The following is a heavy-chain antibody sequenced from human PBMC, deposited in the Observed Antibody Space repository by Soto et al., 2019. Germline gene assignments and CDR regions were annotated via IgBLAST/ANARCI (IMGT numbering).Heavy chain of an antibody. CDR1: GYTFTSYG. V-gene: IGHV1-18*01. J-gene: IGHJ4*02. CDR2: ISAYNGNT. CDR3: ARPYCSSTSCYHPYFDY. D-gene: IGHD2-2*01. Sequence: ASVKVSCKASGYTFTSYGISWVRQAPGQGLEWMGWISAYNGNTNYAQKLQGRVTMTTDTSTSTAYMELRSLRSDDTAVYYCARPYCSSTSCYHPYFDYWGQGTLVTVSS.